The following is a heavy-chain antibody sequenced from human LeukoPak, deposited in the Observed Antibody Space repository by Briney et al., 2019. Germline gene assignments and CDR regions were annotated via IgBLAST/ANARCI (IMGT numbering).Heavy chain of an antibody. Sequence: ASVKVSCKASGYTFTSYDINWVRQATGQGLEWMGWMNPNSGNTGYAQKFQGRVTMTRNTSISTAYMELRSLRSDDTAVYYCARSGHCSGTSCYAEGVDYWGQGTLVTVSS. D-gene: IGHD2-2*01. CDR1: GYTFTSYD. V-gene: IGHV1-8*01. CDR3: ARSGHCSGTSCYAEGVDY. J-gene: IGHJ4*02. CDR2: MNPNSGNT.